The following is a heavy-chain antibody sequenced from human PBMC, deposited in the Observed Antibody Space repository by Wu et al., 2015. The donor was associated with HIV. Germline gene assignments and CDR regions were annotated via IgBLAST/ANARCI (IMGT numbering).Heavy chain of an antibody. V-gene: IGHV1-2*02. CDR1: GYSFTGYY. Sequence: QVRLVQSGAEVKKPGASVKVSCKASGYSFTGYYIHWVRQAPGQGLEWMGWINPNSGGTNYAQKFQGRVTMTRDTSITTAYMDLNRLRSDDTAMYFCARADVLIKYALGXGLHWGQGTLVTVSS. J-gene: IGHJ1*01. CDR2: INPNSGGT. CDR3: ARADVLIKYALGXGLH. D-gene: IGHD2-2*01.